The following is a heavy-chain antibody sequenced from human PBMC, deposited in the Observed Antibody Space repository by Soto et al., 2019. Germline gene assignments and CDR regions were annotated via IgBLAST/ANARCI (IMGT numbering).Heavy chain of an antibody. D-gene: IGHD2-2*01. CDR3: ARGPHVGISTS. CDR1: GFDVSSNY. V-gene: IGHV3-53*01. CDR2: IYSGGST. J-gene: IGHJ4*02. Sequence: GGSLRLSCAASGFDVSSNYMSWVRQAPGKGLEWLSVIYSGGSTYYAESVKGRFTISRDNSKNTLNLQMNALRVEDTAVYYCARGPHVGISTSWGQGTLVTVSS.